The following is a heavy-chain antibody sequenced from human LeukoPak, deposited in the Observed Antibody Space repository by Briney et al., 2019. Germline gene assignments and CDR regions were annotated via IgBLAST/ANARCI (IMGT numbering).Heavy chain of an antibody. D-gene: IGHD2-21*02. J-gene: IGHJ5*02. CDR2: IYYSGST. V-gene: IGHV4-30-4*01. CDR3: ARGHIVVVTAQLNWFDP. Sequence: PSQTLSLTCTVSGGSISSGDYYWRWIRQPPGKGLEWIGYIYYSGSTYYNPSLKSRVTISVDTSKNQFSLKLSPVTAADTAVYYCARGHIVVVTAQLNWFDPWGQGTLVTVSS. CDR1: GGSISSGDYY.